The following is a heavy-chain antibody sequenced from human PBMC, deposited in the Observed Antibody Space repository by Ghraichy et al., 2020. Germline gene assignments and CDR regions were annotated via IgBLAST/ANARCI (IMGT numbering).Heavy chain of an antibody. J-gene: IGHJ4*02. CDR2: INHSGST. CDR1: GGSFSGYY. CDR3: ARGKDY. V-gene: IGHV4-34*01. Sequence: SETLSLTCAVYGGSFSGYYWSWIRQPPGKGLEWIGEINHSGSTNYNPSLKSRVTISVDTSKNQFSLKLSSVTAADTAVYYCARGKDYWGQGTLVTVSS.